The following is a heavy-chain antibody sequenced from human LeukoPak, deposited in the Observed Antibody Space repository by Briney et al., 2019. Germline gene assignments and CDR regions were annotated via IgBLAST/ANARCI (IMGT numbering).Heavy chain of an antibody. CDR3: ARDKGVTVAGTYAFDI. CDR2: IRSKVYGGTT. Sequence: GGSLRLSCTGSGFTFGDYAMTWVRQAPGKGLGWGGFIRSKVYGGTTEYAASVKGRFIISRDDSKSIADLQMYSLKTEDTAVYYCARDKGVTVAGTYAFDIWGQGTLVTVSS. CDR1: GFTFGDYA. J-gene: IGHJ3*02. D-gene: IGHD6-19*01. V-gene: IGHV3-49*04.